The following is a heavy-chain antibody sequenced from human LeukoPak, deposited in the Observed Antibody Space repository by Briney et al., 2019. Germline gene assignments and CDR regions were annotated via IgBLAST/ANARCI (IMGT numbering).Heavy chain of an antibody. CDR3: ARMGVSYYYDSSTYLPVAFDV. V-gene: IGHV4-34*01. D-gene: IGHD3-22*01. J-gene: IGHJ3*01. CDR1: GGSFSGYY. Sequence: SETLSLTCAVYGGSFSGYYWSWIRQPPGKGLEWIGEITPTGGAKYSPPLKSRVTISVDTSKNQFSLRLRSVTAADTAVYYCARMGVSYYYDSSTYLPVAFDVWGQGTMVTVST. CDR2: ITPTGGA.